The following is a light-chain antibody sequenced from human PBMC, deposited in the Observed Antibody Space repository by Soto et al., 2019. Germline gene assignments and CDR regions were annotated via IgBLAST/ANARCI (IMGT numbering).Light chain of an antibody. Sequence: TLMPQSPLSLSASVGEKIIITCRASRDVGSYLNWYQHKPGKDPNRLIYAASNLQSGVPSRFSGSGSGTDFTITINNMQPEDFATYYCQQSLSAPQYTFGQGTKVDIK. CDR2: AAS. CDR3: QQSLSAPQYT. CDR1: RDVGSY. J-gene: IGKJ2*01. V-gene: IGKV1-39*01.